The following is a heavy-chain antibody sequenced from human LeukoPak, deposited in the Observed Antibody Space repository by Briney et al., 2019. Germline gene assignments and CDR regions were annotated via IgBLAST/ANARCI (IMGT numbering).Heavy chain of an antibody. CDR1: GFTFSSYW. V-gene: IGHV3-7*03. D-gene: IGHD3-10*01. Sequence: QAGGSLRLSCAASGFTFSSYWMSWVRQAPGKGLEWVANIKQDGSEKYYVDSVKGRFTISRDNAKNSLYLQMNSLRAEDTAVYYCARVTTAGLWFGEPYYFDYWGQGTLVTVSS. CDR2: IKQDGSEK. J-gene: IGHJ4*02. CDR3: ARVTTAGLWFGEPYYFDY.